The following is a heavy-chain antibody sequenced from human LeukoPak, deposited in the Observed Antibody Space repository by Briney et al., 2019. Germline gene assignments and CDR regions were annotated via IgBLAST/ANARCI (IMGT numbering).Heavy chain of an antibody. CDR3: ARCSSSGYSPNDAFDI. CDR2: IYYSGST. D-gene: IGHD3-22*01. Sequence: SETLSLTCTVSGGSISNCYWSWIRQPPGKGLEWIGYIYYSGSTNYNPSLKSRVTISVDTSKNQFSLKLSSVTAADTAVYYCARCSSSGYSPNDAFDIWGQGTIVTVSS. CDR1: GGSISNCY. V-gene: IGHV4-59*01. J-gene: IGHJ3*02.